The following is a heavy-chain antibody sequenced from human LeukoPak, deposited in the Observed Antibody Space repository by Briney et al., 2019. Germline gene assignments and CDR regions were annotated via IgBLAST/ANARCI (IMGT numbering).Heavy chain of an antibody. D-gene: IGHD3-10*01. Sequence: ASVKVSCKASGYTFTRYGISWVRQAPGQGLERMGWMSGHNGQTKYAQKFQGRVTMTTDTSTSTAYMELRSLRFDDTAMYYCARDREDYDSGNLNWFDPWGQGTQVTVSS. CDR3: ARDREDYDSGNLNWFDP. CDR2: MSGHNGQT. V-gene: IGHV1-18*01. CDR1: GYTFTRYG. J-gene: IGHJ5*02.